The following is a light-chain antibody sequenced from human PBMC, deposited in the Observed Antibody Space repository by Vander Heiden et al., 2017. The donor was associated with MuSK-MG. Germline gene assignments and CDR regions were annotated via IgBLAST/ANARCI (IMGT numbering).Light chain of an antibody. V-gene: IGKV3-11*01. Sequence: ETVLTQSPATLSLSPGERAPLPCRASQSVSSYLAWYQQKPGQAPRLLIYDASNRATDIPARFSGSGSGTDFTLTISSLEPEDFAVDYCQQRSNWPPITFGQGTRLEIK. J-gene: IGKJ5*01. CDR1: QSVSSY. CDR2: DAS. CDR3: QQRSNWPPIT.